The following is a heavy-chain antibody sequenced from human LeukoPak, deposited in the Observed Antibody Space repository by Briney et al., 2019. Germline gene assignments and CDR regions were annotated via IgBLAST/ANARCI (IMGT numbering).Heavy chain of an antibody. CDR3: ARRSYSHGYSDYFDY. CDR2: IYYSGST. CDR1: GGSISSYY. V-gene: IGHV4-59*08. J-gene: IGHJ4*02. D-gene: IGHD5-18*01. Sequence: SETLSLTCTVSGGSISSYYWSWIRQPPEKGLEWIGYIYYSGSTNYNPSLKSRVTISIDTSKNQFSLKLSSVTAAYTAVYYCARRSYSHGYSDYFDYWGQGTLVTVSS.